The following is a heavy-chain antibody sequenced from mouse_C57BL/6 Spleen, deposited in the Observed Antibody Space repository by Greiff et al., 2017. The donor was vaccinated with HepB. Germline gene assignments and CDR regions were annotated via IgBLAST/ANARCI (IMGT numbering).Heavy chain of an antibody. CDR3: ARKTTVVDYYAMDY. J-gene: IGHJ4*01. D-gene: IGHD1-1*01. CDR1: GYTFTDYN. Sequence: EVQVVESGPELVKPGASVKMSCKASGYTFTDYNMHWVKQSHGKSLEWIGYINPNNGGTSYNQKFKGKATLTVNKSSSTAYMELRSLTSEDTAVYYCARKTTVVDYYAMDYWGQGTSVTVSS. CDR2: INPNNGGT. V-gene: IGHV1-22*01.